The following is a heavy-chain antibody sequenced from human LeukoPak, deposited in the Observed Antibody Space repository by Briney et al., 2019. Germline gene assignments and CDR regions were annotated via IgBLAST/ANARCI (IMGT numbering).Heavy chain of an antibody. V-gene: IGHV3-21*01. CDR1: GFTFSSYS. Sequence: GGSLRLSCAVSGFTFSSYSMNWVRQAPGKGLEWVSSISSSSSYIYYAASVKGRSTISRNNANNSLYLQMNSLRAEDTAVYCCARDLVYYDSSGPTWGQGTLVTVSS. CDR3: ARDLVYYDSSGPT. D-gene: IGHD3-22*01. CDR2: ISSSSSYI. J-gene: IGHJ1*01.